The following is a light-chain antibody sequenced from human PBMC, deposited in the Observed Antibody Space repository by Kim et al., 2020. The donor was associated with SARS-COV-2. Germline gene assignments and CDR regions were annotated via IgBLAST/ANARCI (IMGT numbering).Light chain of an antibody. CDR1: QYISNY. CDR2: DAS. J-gene: IGKJ4*01. Sequence: DIQMTQSPSSLSASVGDRVTITCQASQYISNYLNWYQQKPGKAPKLLIYDASNLETGVPSRFSGSGSGTDFTFTISSLQPEDIATYYCQQYGHLLTFDGGTKVDIK. V-gene: IGKV1-33*01. CDR3: QQYGHLLT.